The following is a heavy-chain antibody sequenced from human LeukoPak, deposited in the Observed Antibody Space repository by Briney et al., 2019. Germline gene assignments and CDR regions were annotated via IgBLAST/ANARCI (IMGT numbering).Heavy chain of an antibody. V-gene: IGHV4-59*08. CDR2: IYYSGST. D-gene: IGHD5-24*01. Sequence: SETLSLTCTVSGGSISSYYWSWIRQPPGKGLEWIGYIYYSGSTNYNPSLKSRVTIPVDTSKNQFSLKLSSVTAADTAVYYCARLGDEGINDYWGQGTLVTVSS. CDR3: ARLGDEGINDY. CDR1: GGSISSYY. J-gene: IGHJ4*02.